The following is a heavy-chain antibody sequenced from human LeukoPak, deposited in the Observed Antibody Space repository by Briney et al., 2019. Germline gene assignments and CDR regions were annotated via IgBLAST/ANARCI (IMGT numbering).Heavy chain of an antibody. CDR3: AKDQSDYAGYYFDY. J-gene: IGHJ4*02. V-gene: IGHV3-64*04. D-gene: IGHD4-17*01. CDR2: ISSNGGST. Sequence: GGSLRLSCSASGFTFSSYAMHWVRQAPGKGLEYVSAISSNGGSTYYADSVKGRFTISRDNSKNTLFLQMDSLRAEDTAVYYCAKDQSDYAGYYFDYWGQGTLVTVSS. CDR1: GFTFSSYA.